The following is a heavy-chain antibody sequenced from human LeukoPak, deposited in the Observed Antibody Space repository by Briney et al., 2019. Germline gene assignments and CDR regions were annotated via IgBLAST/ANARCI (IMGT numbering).Heavy chain of an antibody. CDR2: ISSSSSYI. J-gene: IGHJ6*02. CDR3: ARSGYDYYYYYGMDV. V-gene: IGHV3-21*01. Sequence: GGSLRLSCAASGFTFSGYSMNWVRQAPGKGLEWVSSISSSSSYIYYADSVKGRFTISRDNAKNSLYLQMNSLRAVDTAVYYCARSGYDYYYYYGMDVWGQGTTVTVSS. D-gene: IGHD5-18*01. CDR1: GFTFSGYS.